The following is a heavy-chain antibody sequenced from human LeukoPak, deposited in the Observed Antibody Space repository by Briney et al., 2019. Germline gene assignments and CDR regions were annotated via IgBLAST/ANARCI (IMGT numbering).Heavy chain of an antibody. D-gene: IGHD6-13*01. Sequence: SKTLSLTCTVSGGSISSGSYYWSWIRQPAGKGLEWIGRIYTSGSTNYNPSLKGRVTISVDTSKNQFSLKLSSVTAADTAVYYCARVVAPTLAAAGINWFDPWGQGTLVTVSS. CDR1: GGSISSGSYY. J-gene: IGHJ5*02. V-gene: IGHV4-61*02. CDR2: IYTSGST. CDR3: ARVVAPTLAAAGINWFDP.